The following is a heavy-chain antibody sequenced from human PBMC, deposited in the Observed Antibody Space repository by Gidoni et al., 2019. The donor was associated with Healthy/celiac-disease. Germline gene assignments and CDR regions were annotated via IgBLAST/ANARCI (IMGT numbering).Heavy chain of an antibody. Sequence: QVQLQESGPGMVKPSETSSLTCVASGYSISSGYYWGWIRQPPGKGLEWIGSIYHSGSTYYNPSLKSRVTISVDTSKNQFSLKLSSVTAADTAVYYCARLSIAVAGNYFDYWGQGTLVTVSS. J-gene: IGHJ4*02. CDR1: GYSISSGYY. CDR3: ARLSIAVAGNYFDY. CDR2: IYHSGST. V-gene: IGHV4-38-2*01. D-gene: IGHD6-19*01.